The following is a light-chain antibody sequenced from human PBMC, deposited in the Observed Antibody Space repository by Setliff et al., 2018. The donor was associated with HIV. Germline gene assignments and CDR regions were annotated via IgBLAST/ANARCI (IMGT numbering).Light chain of an antibody. CDR1: SSDIGAYNY. CDR2: DVS. Sequence: QSALTQPASVSGSPGQSITISCTGTSSDIGAYNYVSWYQQHPGKAPKLMIYDVSSRPSGVSNRFSGSKSGNTASLTISGLQAEDVADYYCSSYTSSGTLVFGTGTKVTVL. J-gene: IGLJ1*01. V-gene: IGLV2-14*01. CDR3: SSYTSSGTLV.